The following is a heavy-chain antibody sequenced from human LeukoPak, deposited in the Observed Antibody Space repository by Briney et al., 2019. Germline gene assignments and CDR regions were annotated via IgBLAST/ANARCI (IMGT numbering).Heavy chain of an antibody. V-gene: IGHV3-30*03. D-gene: IGHD3-22*01. Sequence: PGGSLRLSCAASEFAFSTYNMNWVRQAPGKGLEWVAVISYDGSNKYYADSVKGRFTISRDNSKNTLYLQMNSLRAEDTAVYYCASAYYYDSSGYNDWGQGTLVTVSS. J-gene: IGHJ4*02. CDR3: ASAYYYDSSGYND. CDR2: ISYDGSNK. CDR1: EFAFSTYN.